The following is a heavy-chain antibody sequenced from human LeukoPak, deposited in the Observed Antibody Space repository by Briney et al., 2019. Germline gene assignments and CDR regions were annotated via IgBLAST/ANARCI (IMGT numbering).Heavy chain of an antibody. CDR3: ATDLGGSYGY. V-gene: IGHV1-24*01. CDR2: FDPEDGET. J-gene: IGHJ4*02. Sequence: ASVKVSCKASGYTFTSYDINWVRQAPGKGLEWMGGFDPEDGETIYAQKFQGRVTMTEDTSTDTAYMELSSLRSEDTAVYYCATDLGGSYGYWGQGTLVTVSS. D-gene: IGHD1-26*01. CDR1: GYTFTSYD.